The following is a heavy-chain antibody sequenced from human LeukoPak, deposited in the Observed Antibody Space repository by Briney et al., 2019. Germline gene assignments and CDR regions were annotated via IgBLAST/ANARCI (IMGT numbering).Heavy chain of an antibody. CDR2: ISAYNGNT. Sequence: ASVKVSCKASGYTFTSYGISWVRQAPGQGLEWMGWISAYNGNTNYAQKLQGRVTVTTDTSTSTAYMELRSLRSDDTAVYYCARDGYGGGRSQGWFDPWGQGTLVTVSS. CDR1: GYTFTSYG. CDR3: ARDGYGGGRSQGWFDP. V-gene: IGHV1-18*01. J-gene: IGHJ5*02. D-gene: IGHD4-23*01.